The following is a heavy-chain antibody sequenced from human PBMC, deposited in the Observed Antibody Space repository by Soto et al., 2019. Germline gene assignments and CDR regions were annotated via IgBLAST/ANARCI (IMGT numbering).Heavy chain of an antibody. Sequence: QVQLVQSGAEVKKPGASVKVSCKASGYTFTGYYMHWVRQAPGQGLEWMGWINPNSGGTNYAQKFQGWVTMTSDTAVSAAYMELRRLRSDDTAVYYCVLSQVPGADFAYCGRGTLVPVSS. V-gene: IGHV1-2*04. CDR2: INPNSGGT. D-gene: IGHD1-1*01. CDR3: VLSQVPGADFAY. J-gene: IGHJ4*02. CDR1: GYTFTGYY.